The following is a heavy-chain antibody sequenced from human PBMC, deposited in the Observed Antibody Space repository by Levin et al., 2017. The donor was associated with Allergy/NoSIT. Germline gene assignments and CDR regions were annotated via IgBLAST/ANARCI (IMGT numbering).Heavy chain of an antibody. V-gene: IGHV3-30*18. CDR3: AKENYDYVWGSYRYSTYYFDY. CDR2: ISYDGSNK. Sequence: GGSLRLSCAASGFTFSSYGMHWVRQAPGKGLEWVAVISYDGSNKYYADSVKGRFTISRDNSKNTLYLQMNSLRAEDTAVYYCAKENYDYVWGSYRYSTYYFDYWGQGTLVTVSS. D-gene: IGHD3-16*02. J-gene: IGHJ4*02. CDR1: GFTFSSYG.